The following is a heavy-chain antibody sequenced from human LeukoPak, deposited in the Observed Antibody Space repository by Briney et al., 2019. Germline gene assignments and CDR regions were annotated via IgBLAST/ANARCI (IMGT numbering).Heavy chain of an antibody. D-gene: IGHD5-12*01. V-gene: IGHV3-23*01. J-gene: IGHJ4*02. Sequence: GGSLRLSCAAPGFTFSSYAMSWVRNAPGKGLGWVSAISGSGGSTYYAGSVKGRFTINRDNSKNALYLQMNSLRAEDTAVYYCAKGHSYRWRTRGYSGYGGFYGFWGQGTLVTVSS. CDR2: ISGSGGST. CDR1: GFTFSSYA. CDR3: AKGHSYRWRTRGYSGYGGFYGF.